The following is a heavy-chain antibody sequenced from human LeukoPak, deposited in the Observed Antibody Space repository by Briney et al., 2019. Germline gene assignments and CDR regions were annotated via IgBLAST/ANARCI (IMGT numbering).Heavy chain of an antibody. J-gene: IGHJ4*02. D-gene: IGHD1/OR15-1a*01. Sequence: GGSLRLSCAASGFTFSNFWIHWVRQAPGERLVWVSRVDTTGNNTIYADPVKGRFTVSRDNAKHTVYLQMNSLRAEDTAVYYCARGNNGFDYWGQGALVTVSS. V-gene: IGHV3-74*01. CDR1: GFTFSNFW. CDR2: VDTTGNNT. CDR3: ARGNNGFDY.